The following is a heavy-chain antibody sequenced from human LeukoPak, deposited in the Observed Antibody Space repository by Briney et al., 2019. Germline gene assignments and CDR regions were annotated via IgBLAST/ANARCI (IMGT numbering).Heavy chain of an antibody. D-gene: IGHD3-10*01. V-gene: IGHV1-2*02. CDR1: GYTFSAFH. Sequence: ASVKVSFKASGYTFSAFHIHWVRLAPGQGPEWMGWVNPNSGDTNYAQRFRGRVTMTRDTSINTAYMELSSLRFDDTAVYYCARSNYYGSQSEYWGQGTLVAVSS. CDR3: ARSNYYGSQSEY. J-gene: IGHJ4*02. CDR2: VNPNSGDT.